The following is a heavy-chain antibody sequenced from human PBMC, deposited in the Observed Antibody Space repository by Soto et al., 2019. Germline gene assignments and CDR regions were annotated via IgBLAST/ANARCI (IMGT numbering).Heavy chain of an antibody. CDR3: ARTLYDFWSDDYFDY. CDR1: GGSFSGYY. D-gene: IGHD3-3*01. Sequence: SETLSLTCAVYGGSFSGYYWSWIRQPPGKGLEWIGEINHSGSTNYNPSLKSRVTISVDTSKNQFSLKLSSVTAADTAVYYCARTLYDFWSDDYFDYWGQGTLVTVSS. V-gene: IGHV4-34*01. CDR2: INHSGST. J-gene: IGHJ4*02.